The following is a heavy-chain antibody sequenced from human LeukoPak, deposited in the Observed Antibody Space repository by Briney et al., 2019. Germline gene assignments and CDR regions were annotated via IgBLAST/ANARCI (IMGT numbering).Heavy chain of an antibody. CDR1: GFTFTSYG. CDR3: AKDGGYCSSTSCPRGNYMDV. J-gene: IGHJ6*03. D-gene: IGHD2-2*03. V-gene: IGHV3-30*02. Sequence: GGSLRLSCAASGFTFTSYGMHWVRQAPGKGLEWVAFIRYDGSHKYYADSVKGRFTISRDNSKNTLYLQMNGLRAEDTAVYYCAKDGGYCSSTSCPRGNYMDVWGKGTTVTVSS. CDR2: IRYDGSHK.